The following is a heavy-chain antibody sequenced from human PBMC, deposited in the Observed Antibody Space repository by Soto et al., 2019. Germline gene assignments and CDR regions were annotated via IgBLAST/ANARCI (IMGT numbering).Heavy chain of an antibody. CDR3: ARGSARIAVAGTDYYYYYMDV. V-gene: IGHV1-18*01. CDR1: GYTFTSYG. CDR2: ISAYNGNT. J-gene: IGHJ6*03. D-gene: IGHD6-19*01. Sequence: QVQLVQSGAEVKKPGASVKVSCKASGYTFTSYGISWVRQAPGQGLGWMGWISAYNGNTNYAQKLQGRVTMTTDTSTSTAYMELRSLRSDDTAVYYCARGSARIAVAGTDYYYYYMDVWGKGTTVTVSS.